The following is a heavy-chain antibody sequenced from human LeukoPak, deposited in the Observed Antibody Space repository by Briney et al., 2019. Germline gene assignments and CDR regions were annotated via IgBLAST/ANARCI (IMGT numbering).Heavy chain of an antibody. CDR1: GFTFSSSA. CDR3: VKGISVAAALDY. V-gene: IGHV3-64*03. CDR2: ISTNGGTT. Sequence: GGSLRLSCSVSGFTFSSSAIYWVPQAPGKGLEFVSAISTNGGTTYYRDSVKGRFTISRDNSKNTLYLQMSRLRDEDTDVYFCVKGISVAAALDYWGQGTLVSVSS. J-gene: IGHJ4*02. D-gene: IGHD6-13*01.